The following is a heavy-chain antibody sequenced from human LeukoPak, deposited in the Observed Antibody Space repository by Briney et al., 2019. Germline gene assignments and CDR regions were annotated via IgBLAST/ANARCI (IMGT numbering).Heavy chain of an antibody. CDR1: GFTFSSYS. D-gene: IGHD2-21*02. V-gene: IGHV3-21*01. CDR2: ISSSSSYI. J-gene: IGHJ4*02. CDR3: ARVSHIVVVSADY. Sequence: GGSLRLSCAASGFTFSSYSMNWVPEAPGKGLEWVSSISSSSSYIYYADSVKGRFTISRDNAKNSLYLQMNSLRAEDTAVYYCARVSHIVVVSADYWGQGTLVTVSS.